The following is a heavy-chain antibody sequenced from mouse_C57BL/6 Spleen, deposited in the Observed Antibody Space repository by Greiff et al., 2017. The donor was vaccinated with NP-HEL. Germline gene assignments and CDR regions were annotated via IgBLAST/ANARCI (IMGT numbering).Heavy chain of an antibody. V-gene: IGHV2-5*01. D-gene: IGHD2-3*01. Sequence: QVQLQQSGPGLVQPSQSLSITCTVSGFSLTSYGVHWVRQSPGKGLEWLGVIWRGGSTDYNAAFMSRLSITKDNSKSQVFFKMNSLQADDTAIYYCAKRDDGYFYAMDYWGQGTSVTVSS. CDR1: GFSLTSYG. CDR3: AKRDDGYFYAMDY. J-gene: IGHJ4*01. CDR2: IWRGGST.